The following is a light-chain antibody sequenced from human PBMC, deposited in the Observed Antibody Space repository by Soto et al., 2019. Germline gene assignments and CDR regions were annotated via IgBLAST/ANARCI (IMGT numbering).Light chain of an antibody. J-gene: IGKJ1*01. CDR3: QQYFEWPPMT. CDR2: GTS. Sequence: EIVLTQSPGTLSLSPGERATLSCRASQGVSSNYLAWYQQKSGQAPRLLLYGTSSRATGIPERFRGSGSGTEFTLTISSLRSEDSAIYYCQQYFEWPPMTFGQGTKVDIK. V-gene: IGKV3-20*01. CDR1: QGVSSNY.